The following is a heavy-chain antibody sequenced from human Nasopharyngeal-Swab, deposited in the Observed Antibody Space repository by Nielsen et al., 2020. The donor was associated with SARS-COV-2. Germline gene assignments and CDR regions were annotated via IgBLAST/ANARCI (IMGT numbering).Heavy chain of an antibody. Sequence: ASVKVSCKASGYTFTSYCISWVRQAPGQGLEWMGWISAYNGNTNYAQKLQGRVTMTTDTSTSTAYMELRSLRSDDTAVYYCARFVTTSYYYYGMDVWGQGTTVTVSS. D-gene: IGHD3-22*01. CDR3: ARFVTTSYYYYGMDV. J-gene: IGHJ6*02. CDR2: ISAYNGNT. V-gene: IGHV1-18*01. CDR1: GYTFTSYC.